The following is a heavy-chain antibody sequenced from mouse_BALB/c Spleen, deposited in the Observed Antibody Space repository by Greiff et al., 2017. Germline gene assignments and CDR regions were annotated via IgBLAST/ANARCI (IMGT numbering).Heavy chain of an antibody. CDR2: IDPENGNT. CDR1: GFNIKDYY. V-gene: IGHV14-1*02. J-gene: IGHJ2*01. CDR3: AREDY. Sequence: VQLQQSGAELVRPGALVKLSCKASGFNIKDYYMHWVKQRPEQGLEWIGWIDPENGNTIYDPKFQGKASITADPSSNTAYLQLSSLTSEDTAVYYCAREDYWGQGTTLTVSS.